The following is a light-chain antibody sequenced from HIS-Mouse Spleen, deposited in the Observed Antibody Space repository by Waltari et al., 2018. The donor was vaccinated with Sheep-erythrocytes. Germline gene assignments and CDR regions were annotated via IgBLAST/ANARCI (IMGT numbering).Light chain of an antibody. CDR2: EVS. CDR1: SSDVGGYNY. V-gene: IGLV2-8*01. J-gene: IGLJ1*01. Sequence: QSALTQPPSASGSPGQSVTISCTGTSSDVGGYNYVSWYQQHPGKATKPLIYEVSKRPSGVPARFSGSKSGNTASLTVSGLQAEDEADYYCSSYAGSNNYVFGTGTKVTVL. CDR3: SSYAGSNNYV.